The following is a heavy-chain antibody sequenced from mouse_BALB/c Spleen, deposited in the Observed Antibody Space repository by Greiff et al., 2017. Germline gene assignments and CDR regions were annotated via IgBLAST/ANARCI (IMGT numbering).Heavy chain of an antibody. CDR3: AREYGNYGYYYAMDY. D-gene: IGHD2-10*02. V-gene: IGHV1-4*02. CDR1: GYTFTSYT. J-gene: IGHJ4*01. Sequence: QVQLQQSAAELARPGASVKMSCKASGYTFTSYTMHWVKQRPGQGLEWIGYINPSSGYTEYNQKFKDKTTLTADKSSSTAYMQLSSLTSEDSAVYYCAREYGNYGYYYAMDYWGQGTSVTVSA. CDR2: INPSSGYT.